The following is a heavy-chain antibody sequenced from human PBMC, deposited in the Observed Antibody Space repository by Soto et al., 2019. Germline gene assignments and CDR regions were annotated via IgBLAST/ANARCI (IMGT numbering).Heavy chain of an antibody. CDR2: ISYDGSNK. Sequence: QVQLVESGGGVVQPGRSLRLSCAASGFTFSSYGMHWVRQAPGKGLEWVAVISYDGSNKYYADSVKGRFTISRDNSKNTLHLQMNSLRAEDTAVYYCATRARMPKFDYWGQGTLVTVSS. CDR1: GFTFSSYG. D-gene: IGHD2-2*01. CDR3: ATRARMPKFDY. V-gene: IGHV3-30*03. J-gene: IGHJ4*02.